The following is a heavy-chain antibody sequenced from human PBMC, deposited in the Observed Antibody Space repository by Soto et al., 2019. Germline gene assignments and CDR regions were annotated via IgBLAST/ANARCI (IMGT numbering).Heavy chain of an antibody. J-gene: IGHJ4*02. CDR2: IYYSGST. V-gene: IGHV4-59*08. Sequence: SETLSLTCXVXGGSISSYYWSWIRQPPGKGLEWIGYIYYSGSTNYNPSLKSRVTISVDTSKNQFSLKLSSVTAADTAVYYCARRWGRSFDYWGPGTLVTVSS. CDR1: GGSISSYY. D-gene: IGHD2-15*01. CDR3: ARRWGRSFDY.